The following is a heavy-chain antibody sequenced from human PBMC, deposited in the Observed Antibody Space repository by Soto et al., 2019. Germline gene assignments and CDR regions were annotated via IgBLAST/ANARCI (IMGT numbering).Heavy chain of an antibody. CDR1: GFTFSSYS. Sequence: PGGSLRLSCAASGFTFSSYSMNWVRQAPGKGLEWVSSISSSSSYIYYADSVKGRFTISRDNAKNSLYLQMNSLRAEDTAVYYCARDQGGYDFWSGHINWFDPWGQGTLVTVSS. D-gene: IGHD3-3*01. CDR3: ARDQGGYDFWSGHINWFDP. CDR2: ISSSSSYI. J-gene: IGHJ5*02. V-gene: IGHV3-21*01.